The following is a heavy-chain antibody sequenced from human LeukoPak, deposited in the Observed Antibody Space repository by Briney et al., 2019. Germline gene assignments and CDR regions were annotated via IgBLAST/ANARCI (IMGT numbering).Heavy chain of an antibody. J-gene: IGHJ4*02. CDR1: GFTFSSYS. V-gene: IGHV3-48*04. Sequence: PGGSLRLSCAASGFTFSSYSMNWVRQAPGKGLEWVSYISSSSTIYYADSVKGRFTISRDNAKNSLYLQMNSLRAEDTAVYYCARDPTLWFFPWGQGTLVTVSS. CDR3: ARDPTLWFFP. D-gene: IGHD3-10*01. CDR2: ISSSSTI.